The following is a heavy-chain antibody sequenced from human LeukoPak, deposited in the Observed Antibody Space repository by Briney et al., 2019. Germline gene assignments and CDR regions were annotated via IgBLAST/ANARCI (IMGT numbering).Heavy chain of an antibody. CDR2: ITSTSSYI. Sequence: GGSLRLSCAASGFTFSSCSMNWVRQAPGKGLEWVSSITSTSSYIYYSDSVKSRFTISRDNAKNSLYLQMNSLRAEDTAVYYCASHGANTTVTGPSWGQGTLVTVSS. V-gene: IGHV3-21*01. D-gene: IGHD6-19*01. CDR3: ASHGANTTVTGPS. J-gene: IGHJ5*02. CDR1: GFTFSSCS.